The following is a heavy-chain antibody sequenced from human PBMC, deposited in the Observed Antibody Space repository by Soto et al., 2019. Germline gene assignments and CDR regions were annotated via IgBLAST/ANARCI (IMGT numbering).Heavy chain of an antibody. CDR1: GFSFTTYL. CDR2: ISGDGNTT. V-gene: IGHV3-74*03. J-gene: IGHJ1*01. CDR3: TRGRRADSDGTGAH. Sequence: PGESLKISCAASGFSFTTYLMHWVRQFPGKGPVWVSRISGDGNTTTYADSVKDRFTISRDNANNILYLQMNSLRAEDKAVYHCTRGRRADSDGTGAHCGQGTLVTVSS. D-gene: IGHD3-10*01.